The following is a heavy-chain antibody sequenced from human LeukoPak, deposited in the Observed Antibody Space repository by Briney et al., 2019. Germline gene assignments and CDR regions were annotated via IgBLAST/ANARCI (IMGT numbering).Heavy chain of an antibody. CDR3: ARGGVYGSGSYYSGYYYYMDV. CDR1: GGSFSGYY. Sequence: SETLSLTCAVYGGSFSGYYWSWIRQPPGKGLEWIGEINHSGSTNYNPSLKSRVTISVDTSKNQFSLKLSSVTAADTAVYYCARGGVYGSGSYYSGYYYYMDVWGKGTMVTVSS. CDR2: INHSGST. V-gene: IGHV4-34*01. D-gene: IGHD3-10*01. J-gene: IGHJ6*03.